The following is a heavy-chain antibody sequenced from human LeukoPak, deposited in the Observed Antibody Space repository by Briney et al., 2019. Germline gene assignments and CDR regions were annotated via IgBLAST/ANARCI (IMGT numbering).Heavy chain of an antibody. Sequence: PSETLSLTCAVYGGSFRGYYWSWIRQPPGKGLEWIGEVNHSGSTNYNPSLKSRVTISVDTSKNQFSLKLSSVTAADTAVYYCARGRYSYASWGQGTLVTVSS. V-gene: IGHV4-34*01. CDR1: GGSFRGYY. J-gene: IGHJ4*02. CDR3: ARGRYSYAS. D-gene: IGHD5-18*01. CDR2: VNHSGST.